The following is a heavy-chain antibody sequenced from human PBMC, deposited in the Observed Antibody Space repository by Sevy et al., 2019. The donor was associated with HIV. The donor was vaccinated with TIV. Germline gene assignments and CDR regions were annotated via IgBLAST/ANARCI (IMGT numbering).Heavy chain of an antibody. CDR1: GGTFSSYA. J-gene: IGHJ3*02. CDR3: ARVEDCSGGSCYGGVYAFDI. CDR2: IIPIFGTA. V-gene: IGHV1-69*06. D-gene: IGHD2-15*01. Sequence: ASVKLSCKASGGTFSSYAISWVRQAPGQGLEWMGGIIPIFGTANYAQKFQGRVTITADKSTRTAYMALSSLSSGDRAVYCCARVEDCSGGSCYGGVYAFDIWGKGTMFTVS.